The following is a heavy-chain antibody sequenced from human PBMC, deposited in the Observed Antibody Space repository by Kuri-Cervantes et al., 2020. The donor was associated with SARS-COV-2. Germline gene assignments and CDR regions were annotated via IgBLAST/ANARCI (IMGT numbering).Heavy chain of an antibody. D-gene: IGHD1-26*01. Sequence: SETPSLTCSVSGYSITNGYCWGWIRQPPGKGLEWIGSVYHSGETYYNPSLNRRVSISIDASKNQFSLKLTSVTAADTAVYYCARDLQKWEQPEYWGQGALVTVSS. CDR1: GYSITNGYC. CDR3: ARDLQKWEQPEY. CDR2: VYHSGET. J-gene: IGHJ4*02. V-gene: IGHV4-38-2*02.